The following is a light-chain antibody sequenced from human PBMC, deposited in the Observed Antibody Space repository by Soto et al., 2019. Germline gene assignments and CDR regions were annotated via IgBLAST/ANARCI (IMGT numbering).Light chain of an antibody. J-gene: IGLJ1*01. V-gene: IGLV2-14*01. CDR3: SSYTSSTSYV. CDR1: SSDVGGYDY. CDR2: DVT. Sequence: QSVLTQPASVSGSPGQSITISCTGTSSDVGGYDYVSWYQQHPGKAPKIMIYDVTNRPSGVSNRFSGSKSGNTASLTISGLQAEDEASYYCSSYTSSTSYVFGTGTKVTVL.